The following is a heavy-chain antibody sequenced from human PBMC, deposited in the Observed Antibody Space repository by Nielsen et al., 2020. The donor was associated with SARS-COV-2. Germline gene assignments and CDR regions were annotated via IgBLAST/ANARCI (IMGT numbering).Heavy chain of an antibody. CDR3: ARGGGDCYALGGMDV. D-gene: IGHD2-21*02. CDR2: MNSDGSST. CDR1: GFTFSSYW. Sequence: GGSLRLSCAASGFTFSSYWMHWVRQAPGKGLVWVSRMNSDGSSTSYADSVKGRFTISRDNAKNTLYLQMNSLRAEDTAVYYCARGGGDCYALGGMDVWGQGTTVTVSS. V-gene: IGHV3-74*01. J-gene: IGHJ6*02.